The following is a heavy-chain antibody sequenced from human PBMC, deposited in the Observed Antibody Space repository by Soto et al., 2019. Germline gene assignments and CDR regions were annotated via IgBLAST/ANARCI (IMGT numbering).Heavy chain of an antibody. Sequence: PSETLSLTCTVSGGSISSGDYYWSWIRQPPGKGLEWIGYIYYSGSTYYNPSLKSRVTISVDTSKNQFSLKLSSVTAADTAVYYCARDDRSDHWFDPWGQGTLVTVS. V-gene: IGHV4-30-4*01. CDR2: IYYSGST. J-gene: IGHJ5*02. CDR1: GGSISSGDYY. CDR3: ARDDRSDHWFDP.